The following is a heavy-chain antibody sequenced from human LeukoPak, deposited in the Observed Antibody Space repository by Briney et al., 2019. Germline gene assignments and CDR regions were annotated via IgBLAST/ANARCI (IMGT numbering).Heavy chain of an antibody. CDR3: ARALRTDILTTDY. D-gene: IGHD3-9*01. J-gene: IGHJ4*02. CDR1: GYTFIDYF. Sequence: ASVKVSCKASGYTFIDYFVHWVRQAPGQGLEWMGWINPKGGGANYAQNFQGRVSMTRDTSISAAYLEVSGLRSDDTAVYYCARALRTDILTTDYWGQGTLATVSS. V-gene: IGHV1-2*02. CDR2: INPKGGGA.